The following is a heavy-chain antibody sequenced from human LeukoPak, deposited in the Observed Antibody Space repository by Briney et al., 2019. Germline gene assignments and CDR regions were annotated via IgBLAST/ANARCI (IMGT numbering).Heavy chain of an antibody. D-gene: IGHD5-18*01. J-gene: IGHJ4*02. CDR2: ISGSGGST. Sequence: GGSLRLSCAASGFTFSSYGMSWVRQAPGKGLEWVSAISGSGGSTYYADSVKGRFTISRDNSKNTLYLQMNSLRAEDTAVYYCARRDSYGLDYFDYWGQGTLVTVSS. CDR3: ARRDSYGLDYFDY. CDR1: GFTFSSYG. V-gene: IGHV3-23*01.